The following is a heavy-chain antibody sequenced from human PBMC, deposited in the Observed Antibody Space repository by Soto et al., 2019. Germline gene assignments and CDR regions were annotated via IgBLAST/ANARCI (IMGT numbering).Heavy chain of an antibody. Sequence: SETLSLTCAVSGGSISSSNWWSWVRQPPGKGLEWIGEIYHSGSTNYNPSLKSRVTISVDKSKNQFSLKLSSVTAADTAVYYCARALSTYYYDSSGYYSFHFDYWGQGTLVTVSS. D-gene: IGHD3-22*01. V-gene: IGHV4-4*02. CDR1: GGSISSSNW. CDR2: IYHSGST. CDR3: ARALSTYYYDSSGYYSFHFDY. J-gene: IGHJ4*02.